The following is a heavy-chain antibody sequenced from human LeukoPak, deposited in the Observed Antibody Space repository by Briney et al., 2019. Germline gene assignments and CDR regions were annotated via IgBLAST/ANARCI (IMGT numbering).Heavy chain of an antibody. Sequence: PGGSLRLSCADSGFTFSSYAMSWVRQAPGKGLEWVSTISGSGGSTYCADSVKGRFTVSRDNSKNTLYLQMNSLRAEDTAIYYCAKAARFTVILVAISWGQGTLVTVSS. V-gene: IGHV3-23*01. CDR2: ISGSGGST. J-gene: IGHJ5*02. CDR3: AKAARFTVILVAIS. D-gene: IGHD3-22*01. CDR1: GFTFSSYA.